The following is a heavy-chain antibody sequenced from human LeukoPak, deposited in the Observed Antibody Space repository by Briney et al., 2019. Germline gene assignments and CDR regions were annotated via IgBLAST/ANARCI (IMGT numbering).Heavy chain of an antibody. J-gene: IGHJ4*02. CDR2: ISSSSSTI. CDR1: GFTFSSYS. V-gene: IGHV3-48*01. CDR3: ARELARSFDY. D-gene: IGHD6-6*01. Sequence: GGSLRLSCAASGFTFSSYSMNWVHQPPGKGLEWVSYISSSSSTIYYADSVKGRFTISRDNAKNSLYLQMNSMRAEDTAVYYCARELARSFDYWGQGTLVTVSS.